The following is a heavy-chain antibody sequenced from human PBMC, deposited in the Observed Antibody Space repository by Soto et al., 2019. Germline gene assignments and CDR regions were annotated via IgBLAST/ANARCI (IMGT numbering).Heavy chain of an antibody. CDR3: ARDLSDYSDDC. J-gene: IGHJ4*02. V-gene: IGHV3-33*01. CDR2: IWYDGSRK. D-gene: IGHD5-12*01. Sequence: QVQLAGSGGGVVQPGGSLRLSCAASGFTFSNHGMHWVRQAPGKGLEWVAVIWYDGSRKHYADSVEARFTVSRDDSKSTLYLQMNSLRVEDTAVYYCARDLSDYSDDCWGQGTLVTVSS. CDR1: GFTFSNHG.